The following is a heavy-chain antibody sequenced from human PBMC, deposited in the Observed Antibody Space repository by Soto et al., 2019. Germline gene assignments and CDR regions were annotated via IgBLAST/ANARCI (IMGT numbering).Heavy chain of an antibody. D-gene: IGHD3-16*02. J-gene: IGHJ4*02. V-gene: IGHV1-69*01. CDR1: GGTFSSYA. CDR2: SIPIIGTA. Sequence: QVQLVQSGAEVKKPGSSVKVSCKASGGTFSSYAISWVRQAPGQGLEWMGGSIPIIGTANYAQKFQGRVTITADESTSTAYMELSSLRSEDTAVYYCAREGYDDYVWGSYRYQPKTFDYWGQGTLVTVSS. CDR3: AREGYDDYVWGSYRYQPKTFDY.